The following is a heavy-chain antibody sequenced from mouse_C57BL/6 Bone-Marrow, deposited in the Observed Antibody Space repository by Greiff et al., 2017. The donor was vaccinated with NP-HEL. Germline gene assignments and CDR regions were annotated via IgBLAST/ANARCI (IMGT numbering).Heavy chain of an antibody. V-gene: IGHV1-50*01. CDR1: GYTFTSYW. CDR3: ARSPYCYGSSSFDY. J-gene: IGHJ2*01. Sequence: QVQLQQPGAELVKPGASVKLSCKASGYTFTSYWMQWVKQRPGQGLEWIGEIDPSDSYTNYNQKFKGKATLTVDTSSSTAYMQLSSLTSEDSAVYYCARSPYCYGSSSFDYWGQGTTLTVSS. D-gene: IGHD1-1*01. CDR2: IDPSDSYT.